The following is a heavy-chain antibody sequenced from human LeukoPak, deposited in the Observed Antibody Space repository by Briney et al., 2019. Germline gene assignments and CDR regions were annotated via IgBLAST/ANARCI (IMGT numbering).Heavy chain of an antibody. CDR2: IIPILGVA. CDR3: ATGYYYDSSGYN. D-gene: IGHD3-22*01. CDR1: GGAGSRHA. V-gene: IGHV1-69*04. Sequence: VASVTVSCKASGGAGSRHAISWVRQAPGQGLEWMGRIIPILGVANYAQKFQGRVTITADKSTSTAYMELSSLRSEDTAVYYCATGYYYDSSGYNWGQGTLVTVSS. J-gene: IGHJ4*02.